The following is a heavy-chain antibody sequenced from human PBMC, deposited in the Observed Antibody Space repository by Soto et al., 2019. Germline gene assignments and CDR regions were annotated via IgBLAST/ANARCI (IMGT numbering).Heavy chain of an antibody. V-gene: IGHV4-59*01. CDR1: GGSISSYY. J-gene: IGHJ6*03. CDR3: ARPRLYSGFEGNYYMDV. CDR2: IYYSGST. D-gene: IGHD5-12*01. Sequence: SETLSLTCTVSGGSISSYYWSWIRQPPGKGLEWIGYIYYSGSTNYNPSLKSRVTISVDTSKNQFSLKLSSVTAADTAVYYCARPRLYSGFEGNYYMDVWGKGTTVTVSS.